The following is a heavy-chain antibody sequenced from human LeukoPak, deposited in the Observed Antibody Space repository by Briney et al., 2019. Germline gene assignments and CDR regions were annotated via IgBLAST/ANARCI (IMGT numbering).Heavy chain of an antibody. V-gene: IGHV3-20*04. CDR3: ARGVGIHYYDSSDYYFSWFDP. CDR1: GFTFDDYG. D-gene: IGHD3-22*01. CDR2: INWSGGST. J-gene: IGHJ5*02. Sequence: GGSLRLSCAASGFTFDDYGMSWVRQAPGKGLEWVSGINWSGGSTGYADSVKGRFTISRDNAKNSLYLQMNSLRAEDTALYYCARGVGIHYYDSSDYYFSWFDPWGQGTLVTVSS.